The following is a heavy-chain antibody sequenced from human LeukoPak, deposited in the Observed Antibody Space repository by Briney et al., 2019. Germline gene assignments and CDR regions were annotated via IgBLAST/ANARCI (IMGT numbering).Heavy chain of an antibody. CDR1: GFSFSDYY. V-gene: IGHV3-11*04. D-gene: IGHD3-10*01. Sequence: GGSLRLSCAASGFSFSDYYMSWLRQAPGKGLEWVSYISSSGITIYYADSVKGRFTTSRDNAKNSLYLQMNSLRAEDTAVYYCARGEYYFDYWGQGTLVTVSS. J-gene: IGHJ4*02. CDR3: ARGEYYFDY. CDR2: ISSSGITI.